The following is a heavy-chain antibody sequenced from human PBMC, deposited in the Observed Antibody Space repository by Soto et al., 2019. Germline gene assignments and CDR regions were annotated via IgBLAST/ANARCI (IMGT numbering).Heavy chain of an antibody. CDR2: VDHSGST. Sequence: QVQLQESGPGLVKPSGTLSLTCAVSGGSISSTNWWNWVRQPPGKGLEWIGEVDHSGSTHYNPSLKSRVTMSVDKPKNQSSLKLSSVTAADTAVYYCVRDSGNGWKDYWGQGTLVTVSS. CDR1: GGSISSTNW. D-gene: IGHD6-19*01. V-gene: IGHV4-4*02. CDR3: VRDSGNGWKDY. J-gene: IGHJ4*02.